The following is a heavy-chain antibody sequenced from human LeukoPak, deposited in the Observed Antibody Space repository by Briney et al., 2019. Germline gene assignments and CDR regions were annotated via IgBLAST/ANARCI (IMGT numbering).Heavy chain of an antibody. CDR2: MNPNSGNT. CDR3: ARGGLAYFDY. CDR1: GYTFTGYY. Sequence: GASVKVSCKASGYTFTGYYMHWVRQAPGQGLEWMGWMNPNSGNTGYAQKFQGRVTMTRNTSISTAYMELSSLRSEDTAVYYCARGGLAYFDYWGQGTLVTVSS. V-gene: IGHV1-8*02. J-gene: IGHJ4*02. D-gene: IGHD6-19*01.